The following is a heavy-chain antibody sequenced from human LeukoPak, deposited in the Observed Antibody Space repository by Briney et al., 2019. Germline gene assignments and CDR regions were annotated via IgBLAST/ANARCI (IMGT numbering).Heavy chain of an antibody. J-gene: IGHJ4*02. CDR2: IHAGGKDP. D-gene: IGHD3/OR15-3a*01. Sequence: GGSLRLSCTVSGFTFSTSPMAWVRQAPGKGLEWVSSIHAGGKDPFCADSVKGRCTISRDNSKNILFLQLNSLRVEDTAIYSCAKGGHDFNPFYNWGQGTLVTVSS. V-gene: IGHV3-23*01. CDR1: GFTFSTSP. CDR3: AKGGHDFNPFYN.